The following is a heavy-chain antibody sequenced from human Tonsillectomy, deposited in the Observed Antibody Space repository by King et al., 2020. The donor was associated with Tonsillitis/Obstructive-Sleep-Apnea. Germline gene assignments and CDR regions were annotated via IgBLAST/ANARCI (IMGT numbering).Heavy chain of an antibody. D-gene: IGHD6-13*01. CDR3: ARAKPTYPGPQQLDPELDAFDI. CDR1: GDSVSSNSAA. J-gene: IGHJ3*02. CDR2: TYYRSKWYN. Sequence: VQLQQSGPGLVKPSQTLSLTCAISGDSVSSNSAAWNWIRQSPSRGLEWLGRTYYRSKWYNDYAVSVKSRITINPDTSKNQFSLQLNSVTPEDTAVYYCARAKPTYPGPQQLDPELDAFDIWGQGTMVTVSS. V-gene: IGHV6-1*01.